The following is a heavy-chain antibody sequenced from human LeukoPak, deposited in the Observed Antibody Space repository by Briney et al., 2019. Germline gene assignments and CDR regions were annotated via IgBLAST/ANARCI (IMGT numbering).Heavy chain of an antibody. V-gene: IGHV4-59*01. D-gene: IGHD3-22*01. CDR3: ASRRGDFYDSSGLGFDF. J-gene: IGHJ4*01. Sequence: SETLSLTCTVSDGSIRSYHWNWIRQPPGKGLEWIGYIYYSGSTNYKPSLKSRVTFSVDTSKNQFSLKLSSVTAADTAMYYCASRRGDFYDSSGLGFDFWGQGTLVTVSS. CDR1: DGSIRSYH. CDR2: IYYSGST.